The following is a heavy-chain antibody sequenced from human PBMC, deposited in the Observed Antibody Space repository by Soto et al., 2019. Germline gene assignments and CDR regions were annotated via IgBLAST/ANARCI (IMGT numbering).Heavy chain of an antibody. CDR3: AREVGYGDFSAALPD. CDR1: WYALSGYY. J-gene: IGHJ4*01. D-gene: IGHD4-17*01. Sequence: KGYWKGAWYALSGYYVHLLSENHGQGLEWMGWINAHSGGTEYAQKFQGRVTLTRDTSIATAYLTLTSLTSDDTAVYYCAREVGYGDFSAALPDRGHGTPVPVSS. CDR2: INAHSGGT. V-gene: IGHV1-2*02.